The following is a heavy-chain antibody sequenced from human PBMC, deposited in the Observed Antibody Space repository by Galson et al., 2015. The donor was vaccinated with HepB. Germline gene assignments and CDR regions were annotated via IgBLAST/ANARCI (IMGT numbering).Heavy chain of an antibody. V-gene: IGHV4-59*01. CDR2: IYYSGST. J-gene: IGHJ6*02. Sequence: DTLSLTCTVSGGSISSYYWSWIRQPPGKGLEWIGYIYYSGSTNYNPSLKSRVTISVDTSKNQFSLKLSSVTAADTAVYYCARVSYDILTGYSYYYGMDVWGQGTTVTVSS. D-gene: IGHD3-9*01. CDR3: ARVSYDILTGYSYYYGMDV. CDR1: GGSISSYY.